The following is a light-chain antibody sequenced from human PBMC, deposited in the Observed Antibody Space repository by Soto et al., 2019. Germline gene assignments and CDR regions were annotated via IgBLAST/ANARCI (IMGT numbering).Light chain of an antibody. V-gene: IGKV1-39*01. Sequence: DIQMTQSPSSLSAFVGDRVTITCRAGQSISTYLNWYQQKPGKAPKLLIYAASSLQTGVPSRFSGSGSGTDFTLTISSLQPEDFATYYCQQSYSTPLTFGGGTKVEIK. CDR1: QSISTY. J-gene: IGKJ4*01. CDR3: QQSYSTPLT. CDR2: AAS.